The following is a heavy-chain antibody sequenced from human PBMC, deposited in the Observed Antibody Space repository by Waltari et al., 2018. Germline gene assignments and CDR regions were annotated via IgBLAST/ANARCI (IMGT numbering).Heavy chain of an antibody. J-gene: IGHJ4*02. CDR1: GYSISSGYY. CDR3: AAEGYCSGGSCYPDY. V-gene: IGHV4-38-2*01. Sequence: QVQLQESGPGLVKPSETLSLTCAVSGYSISSGYYWGWIRQPPGKGLEWIGSIYHSGSTYYNPSLKSRVTISVGTSKNQFSLKLSSVTAADTAVYYCAAEGYCSGGSCYPDYWGQGTLVTVSS. D-gene: IGHD2-15*01. CDR2: IYHSGST.